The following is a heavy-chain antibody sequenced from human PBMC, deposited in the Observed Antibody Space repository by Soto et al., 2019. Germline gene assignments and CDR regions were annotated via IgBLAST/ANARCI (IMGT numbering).Heavy chain of an antibody. CDR1: GDSVSSSHYC. CDR2: IYYSGST. Sequence: QLQLQESGPGLVKPSETLSLTCSVSGDSVSSSHYCWGWVRQPPGKGLEWIGTIYYSGSTYYNPSLKSRVPISVGTPKNQFSLKLSSVTAADTAVYYCARQPRLSEWSLNALDIWGQGTMVTVSS. V-gene: IGHV4-39*01. D-gene: IGHD3-3*01. CDR3: ARQPRLSEWSLNALDI. J-gene: IGHJ3*02.